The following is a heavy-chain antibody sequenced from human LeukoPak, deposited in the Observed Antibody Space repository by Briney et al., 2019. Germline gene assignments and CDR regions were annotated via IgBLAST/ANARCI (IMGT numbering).Heavy chain of an antibody. CDR3: AAPGIAAAGPTFDY. Sequence: SETLSLTCTVSGGSISSGDYCWSWIRQPPGKGLEWIGYIYYSGSTYYNPSLKSRVTISVDTSKNQFSLKLSSVTAADTAVYYCAAPGIAAAGPTFDYWGQGTLVTVSS. V-gene: IGHV4-30-4*01. D-gene: IGHD6-13*01. CDR1: GGSISSGDYC. CDR2: IYYSGST. J-gene: IGHJ4*02.